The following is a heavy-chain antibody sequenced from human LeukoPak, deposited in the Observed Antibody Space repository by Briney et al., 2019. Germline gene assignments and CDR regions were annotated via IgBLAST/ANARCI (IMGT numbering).Heavy chain of an antibody. CDR1: GGTLSSYA. CDR3: ARANYDFWSGYPKNDFDY. J-gene: IGHJ4*02. V-gene: IGHV1-69*05. CDR2: IIPIFGTA. D-gene: IGHD3-3*01. Sequence: ASVKVSCKASGGTLSSYAISWVRQAPGQGLEWMGRIIPIFGTANYAQKFQGRVTITTDESTSTAYMELSSLRSEDTAVYYCARANYDFWSGYPKNDFDYWGQGTLVTVSS.